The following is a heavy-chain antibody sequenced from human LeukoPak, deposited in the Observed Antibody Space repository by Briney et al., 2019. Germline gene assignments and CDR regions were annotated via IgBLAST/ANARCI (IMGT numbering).Heavy chain of an antibody. V-gene: IGHV4-34*01. CDR1: GGSFNGYY. J-gene: IGHJ4*02. Sequence: SETSSLTCTVYGGSFNGYYWSWIRQPPGKGLEWIGEISHSGTTNYNPSLTSRVTISLDTSKNHFSLNLSSVTAADTAVYYCARVPLRFLEPFDYWGQGTLVTVSS. CDR3: ARVPLRFLEPFDY. D-gene: IGHD3-3*01. CDR2: ISHSGTT.